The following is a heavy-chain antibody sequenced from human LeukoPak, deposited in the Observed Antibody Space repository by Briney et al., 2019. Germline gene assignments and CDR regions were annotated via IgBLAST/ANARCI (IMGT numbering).Heavy chain of an antibody. CDR1: GFTFSSYA. Sequence: PGGSLRLSCAVSGFTFSSYAMHWVRQAPGKGLEYVSAISSNGGSTYYANSVKGRFTISRDNSKNTLYLQMGSLRAEDMAVYYCAREGRASMVRGVIPPTSAFDYWGQGTLVTVSS. V-gene: IGHV3-64*01. CDR2: ISSNGGST. D-gene: IGHD3-10*01. CDR3: AREGRASMVRGVIPPTSAFDY. J-gene: IGHJ4*02.